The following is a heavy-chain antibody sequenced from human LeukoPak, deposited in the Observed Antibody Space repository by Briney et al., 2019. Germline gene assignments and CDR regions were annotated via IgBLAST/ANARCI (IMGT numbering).Heavy chain of an antibody. CDR3: AKVTYYEDAFDI. J-gene: IGHJ3*02. D-gene: IGHD2-21*02. Sequence: GGSLRLSCAASGFTFSSYSMNWVRQAPGKGLEWLSYISSDIPTIYYADSVKGRFTISRDNSKNTLYLQMNSLRAEDTAVYYCAKVTYYEDAFDIWGQGTMVTVSS. CDR1: GFTFSSYS. CDR2: ISSDIPTI. V-gene: IGHV3-48*01.